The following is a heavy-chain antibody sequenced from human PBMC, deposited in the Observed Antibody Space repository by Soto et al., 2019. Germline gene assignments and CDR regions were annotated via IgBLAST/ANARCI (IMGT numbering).Heavy chain of an antibody. J-gene: IGHJ4*02. V-gene: IGHV4-34*01. D-gene: IGHD3-3*01. CDR1: GGSFSGYY. CDR2: INHSGST. CDR3: ARSPNYDFWSGYPYYFDY. Sequence: SETLSLTCAVYGGSFSGYYWSWIRQPPGKGLEWIGEINHSGSTNYNPSLKSRVTISVDTSKNQFSLKLSSVTAADTAVYYCARSPNYDFWSGYPYYFDYWGQGTLVTVSS.